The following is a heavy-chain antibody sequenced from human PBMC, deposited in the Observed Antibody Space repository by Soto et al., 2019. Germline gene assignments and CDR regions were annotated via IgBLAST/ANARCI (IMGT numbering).Heavy chain of an antibody. CDR2: ISGSGGST. Sequence: GGSLRLSCAASGFTFSSYAMSWVRQAPGKGLEWVSAISGSGGSTYYADSVKGRFTISRDNSKNTLYLQMNSLRAEDTAVYYCAKDYQNSEPWSTARAALDAFDIWGQGTMVTVSS. J-gene: IGHJ3*02. D-gene: IGHD6-6*01. CDR3: AKDYQNSEPWSTARAALDAFDI. CDR1: GFTFSSYA. V-gene: IGHV3-23*01.